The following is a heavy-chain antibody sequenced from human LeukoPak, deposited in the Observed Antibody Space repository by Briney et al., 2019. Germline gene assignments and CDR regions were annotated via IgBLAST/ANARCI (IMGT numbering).Heavy chain of an antibody. CDR3: STGPRSLPY. V-gene: IGHV3-21*04. D-gene: IGHD4-23*01. Sequence: GGSLRLSCAASGFTFSNYNMNWVRQAPGKGLEWVSSISSSSPYIYYADSVKGRFTISRDNAKNSLYLQMNSLRPEDTALYYCSTGPRSLPYWGPGTLVTVSS. J-gene: IGHJ4*01. CDR2: ISSSSPYI. CDR1: GFTFSNYN.